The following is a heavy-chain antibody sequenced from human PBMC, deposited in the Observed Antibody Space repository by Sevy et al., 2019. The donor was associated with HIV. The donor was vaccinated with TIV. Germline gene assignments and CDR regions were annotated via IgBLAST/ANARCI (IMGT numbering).Heavy chain of an antibody. CDR1: GLTFSNFV. CDR3: ARNLCPGGDFDI. CDR2: ISGSSGTT. D-gene: IGHD3-10*01. V-gene: IGHV3-23*01. Sequence: GGSLRLSCAASGLTFSNFVMSWVRQAPGKGLEWVSVISGSSGTTYSAESVKGRFTISRDNSKNTLYLHMSSLGAEDTAVYYCARNLCPGGDFDIWGQGTRVTVSS. J-gene: IGHJ3*02.